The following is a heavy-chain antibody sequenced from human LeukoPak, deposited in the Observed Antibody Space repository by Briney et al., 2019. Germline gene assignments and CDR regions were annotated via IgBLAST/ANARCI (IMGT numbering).Heavy chain of an antibody. Sequence: GGSLRLSCAASEFTFSSYAMSWVRQAPGKGLEWGSAISGSGGSTYTADSVKGRFPISRDNSKNRLYLQMNTLRAEDTDVYYCAKDPNSGSYYPYYFDYRGQGTLVTGSS. CDR3: AKDPNSGSYYPYYFDY. D-gene: IGHD1-26*01. J-gene: IGHJ4*02. CDR2: ISGSGGST. V-gene: IGHV3-23*01. CDR1: EFTFSSYA.